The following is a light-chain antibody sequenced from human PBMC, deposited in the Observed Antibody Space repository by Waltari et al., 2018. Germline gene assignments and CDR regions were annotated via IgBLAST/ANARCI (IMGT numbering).Light chain of an antibody. CDR2: SNN. CDR3: ATWDDTLNVWM. CDR1: TSNIGANT. V-gene: IGLV1-44*01. Sequence: QSVLTQPPSASGTPGQRVTIACSGGTSNIGANTVNWYQQLPGTAPKLLIYSNNQRPSGGPDRFSGSKAGTSASLASSGLQSEDEAEYYCATWDDTLNVWMFGGGTKLTVL. J-gene: IGLJ3*02.